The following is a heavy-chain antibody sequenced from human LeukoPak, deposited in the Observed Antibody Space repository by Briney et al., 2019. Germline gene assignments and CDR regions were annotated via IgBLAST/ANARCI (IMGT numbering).Heavy chain of an antibody. CDR3: AREGGYDSSGYPLDAFDY. CDR2: IYYSGST. J-gene: IGHJ4*02. Sequence: PSETLSLTCTVSGGSISSHYWSWIRQPPGKGLEGIGYIYYSGSTNYNPSLKSRVTISVDTSKNQFSLKLSSVTAADTAVYYCAREGGYDSSGYPLDAFDYWGQGTLVTVSS. V-gene: IGHV4-59*11. D-gene: IGHD3-22*01. CDR1: GGSISSHY.